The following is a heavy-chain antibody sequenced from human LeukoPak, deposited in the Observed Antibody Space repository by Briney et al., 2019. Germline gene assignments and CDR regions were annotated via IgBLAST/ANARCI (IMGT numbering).Heavy chain of an antibody. CDR2: ISSSGSTI. CDR1: GFTFSDYY. V-gene: IGHV3-11*01. Sequence: PGGSLRLSCAASGFTFSDYYMSWIRQAPGKGLEWVSYISSSGSTIYYADSVMGRFTISRDNAKNSLYLQMNSLRAEDTAVYYCARVGCSSTSCYIEVANWFDPWGQGTLVTVSS. D-gene: IGHD2-2*02. CDR3: ARVGCSSTSCYIEVANWFDP. J-gene: IGHJ5*02.